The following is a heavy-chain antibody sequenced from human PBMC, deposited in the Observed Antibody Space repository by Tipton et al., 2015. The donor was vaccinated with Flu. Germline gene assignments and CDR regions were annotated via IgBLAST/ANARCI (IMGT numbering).Heavy chain of an antibody. Sequence: LRLSCNVSGGSVTSYYWTWIRQHPGKGLEWIGGIYYSGSTYKSPSLTSRVTISVDTSKNQFSLNLNSVTAADTAVYYCARVLVAGTGPLFDYWGQGTLVTVSS. D-gene: IGHD6-19*01. J-gene: IGHJ4*02. V-gene: IGHV4-31*03. CDR1: GGSVTSYY. CDR3: ARVLVAGTGPLFDY. CDR2: IYYSGST.